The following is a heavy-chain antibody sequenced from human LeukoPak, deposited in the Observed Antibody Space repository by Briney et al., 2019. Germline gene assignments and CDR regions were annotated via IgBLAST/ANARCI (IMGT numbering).Heavy chain of an antibody. V-gene: IGHV4-39*01. CDR2: IHYSGST. D-gene: IGHD2-15*01. J-gene: IGHJ5*02. Sequence: PSETLSLTCTVSGGSISSSSYYWGWIRQPPGKGLEWIGSIHYSGSTYYNPSLKSRVTISVDTSMNQFSLKLSFVTTADTAVYYCARALGYCSGGSCTRGYNWFDPWGQGTLVTVPS. CDR1: GGSISSSSYY. CDR3: ARALGYCSGGSCTRGYNWFDP.